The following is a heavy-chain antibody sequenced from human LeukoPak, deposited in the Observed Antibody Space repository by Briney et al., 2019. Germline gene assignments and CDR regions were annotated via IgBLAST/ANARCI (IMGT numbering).Heavy chain of an antibody. D-gene: IGHD4-11*01. CDR2: IIPIFGTA. Sequence: GASVKVSCKASGGTFSSYAISWVRQAPGQGLEWMGGIIPIFGTANYAQKFQGRVTITTDESTSTAYMELSSLRSEDTAVYYCARAIGSNFGNYFDYWGQGTLVNVSS. J-gene: IGHJ4*02. V-gene: IGHV1-69*05. CDR1: GGTFSSYA. CDR3: ARAIGSNFGNYFDY.